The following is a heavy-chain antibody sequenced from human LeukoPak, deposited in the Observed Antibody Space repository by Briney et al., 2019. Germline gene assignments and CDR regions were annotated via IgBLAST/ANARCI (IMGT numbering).Heavy chain of an antibody. D-gene: IGHD3-10*01. V-gene: IGHV4-34*01. Sequence: PSETLSLTCAVYGGSFSGYYWSWIRQPPGKGLEWIGEINHSGSTNYNPSLKSRVTISVDTSKNQFSLRLTSVTAADTAVYYCARQTRYYGSGSYYPSDYWGQGTLVTVSS. J-gene: IGHJ4*02. CDR3: ARQTRYYGSGSYYPSDY. CDR2: INHSGST. CDR1: GGSFSGYY.